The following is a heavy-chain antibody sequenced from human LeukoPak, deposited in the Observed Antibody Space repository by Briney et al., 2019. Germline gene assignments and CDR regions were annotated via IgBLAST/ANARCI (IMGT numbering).Heavy chain of an antibody. CDR1: GGSISSYY. CDR2: IYYSGST. J-gene: IGHJ4*02. CDR3: ARHPHATVTRDYYFDY. D-gene: IGHD4-17*01. V-gene: IGHV4-39*01. Sequence: SETLSLTCTVSGGSISSYYWGWIRQPPGKGLEWIGSIYYSGSTYYNPSLKSRVTISVDTSKNQFSLKLSSVTAADTAVYYCARHPHATVTRDYYFDYWGQGTLVTVSS.